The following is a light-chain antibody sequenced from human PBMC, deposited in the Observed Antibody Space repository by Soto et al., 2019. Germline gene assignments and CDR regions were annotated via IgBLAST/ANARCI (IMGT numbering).Light chain of an antibody. Sequence: EIVMTQSPATLSVSPGERATLSCRASQSVSSNLAWYQQKPGQAPRLLIYGASTRATGIPARFSGSGSGTEFTLTISSQQSEDFAVYYSQQYNNWPLFTFGPGTKVDIK. CDR2: GAS. CDR3: QQYNNWPLFT. CDR1: QSVSSN. V-gene: IGKV3-15*01. J-gene: IGKJ3*01.